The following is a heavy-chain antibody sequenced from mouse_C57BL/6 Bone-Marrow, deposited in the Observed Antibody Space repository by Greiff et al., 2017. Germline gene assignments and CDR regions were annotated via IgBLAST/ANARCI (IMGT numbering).Heavy chain of an antibody. J-gene: IGHJ2*01. D-gene: IGHD2-1*01. CDR3: TSIYYGIDY. Sequence: EVKLMESGEGLVKPGGSLKLSCAASGFTFSSYAMSWVRQTPEKRLEWVAYISSGGDYIYYADTVKGRFTISRDNARNTLYLQMSSLKSEDTAMYYCTSIYYGIDYWGQGTTLTVSS. V-gene: IGHV5-9-1*02. CDR2: ISSGGDYI. CDR1: GFTFSSYA.